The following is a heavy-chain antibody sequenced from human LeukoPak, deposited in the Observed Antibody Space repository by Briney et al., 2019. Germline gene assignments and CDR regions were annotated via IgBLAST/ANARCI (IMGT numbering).Heavy chain of an antibody. CDR3: ASSVSRLYYYYMDV. J-gene: IGHJ6*03. CDR1: GYSISSGYY. Sequence: SETLSLTCAVSGYSISSGYYWGWIQQPPGKGLEWIGSIYHSGSPYYNPSLKSRVTISVDTSKNQFSLKLSSVTAADTAVYYCASSVSRLYYYYMDVWGKGTTVTVSS. V-gene: IGHV4-38-2*01. CDR2: IYHSGSP. D-gene: IGHD3-10*01.